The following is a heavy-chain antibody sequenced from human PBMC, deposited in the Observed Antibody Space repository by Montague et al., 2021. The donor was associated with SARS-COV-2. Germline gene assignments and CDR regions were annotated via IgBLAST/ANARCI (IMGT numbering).Heavy chain of an antibody. CDR1: GYSISSGYY. CDR2: IEYSGST. V-gene: IGHV4-38-2*02. CDR3: ARDITLGMDV. J-gene: IGHJ6*02. Sequence: SETLYLTCIVSGYSISSGYYWGWVRQTPGKGLEWLGFIEYSGSTYYNPSLKTRVTMSLDTSKNQFSLKLTSVTAADTALYYCARDITLGMDVWGRGTTVTVSS.